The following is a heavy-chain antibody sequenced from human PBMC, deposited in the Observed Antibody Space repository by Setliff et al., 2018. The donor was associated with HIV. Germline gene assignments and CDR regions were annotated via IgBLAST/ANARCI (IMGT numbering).Heavy chain of an antibody. V-gene: IGHV3-30*02. Sequence: GGSLRLSCAASGFTCSSYGMHWVRQAPGKGLEWVAFIRYDGSNKYYADSVKGRFTISRDNSKNTRYLQMNSLRAEDTAVYYCAKDRYYDSSGSPFDYWGQGTLVTVSS. CDR1: GFTCSSYG. J-gene: IGHJ4*02. CDR2: IRYDGSNK. CDR3: AKDRYYDSSGSPFDY. D-gene: IGHD3-22*01.